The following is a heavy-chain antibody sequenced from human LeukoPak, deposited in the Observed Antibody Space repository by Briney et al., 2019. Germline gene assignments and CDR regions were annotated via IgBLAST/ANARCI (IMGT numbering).Heavy chain of an antibody. J-gene: IGHJ3*02. D-gene: IGHD5-24*01. Sequence: SETLSLTCTVFGGSISSYYWSWIRQPPGKGLEWIGYIYYSGSTSYNPSLRSRVTISVDTSKNQFSLKLYPVTAADTAVYYCARAGTLQSNPSAFDIWGQGTMVTVSS. CDR2: IYYSGST. CDR1: GGSISSYY. V-gene: IGHV4-59*01. CDR3: ARAGTLQSNPSAFDI.